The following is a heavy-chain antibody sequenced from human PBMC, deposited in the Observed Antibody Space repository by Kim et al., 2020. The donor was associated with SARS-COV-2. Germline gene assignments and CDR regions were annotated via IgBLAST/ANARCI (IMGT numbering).Heavy chain of an antibody. V-gene: IGHV4-34*01. D-gene: IGHD3-10*01. J-gene: IGHJ5*02. Sequence: PSLKGRVTISVATSKNQFPLKLSSVTAADTAVYYCARSARFGERAGWFDPWGQGTLVTVSS. CDR3: ARSARFGERAGWFDP.